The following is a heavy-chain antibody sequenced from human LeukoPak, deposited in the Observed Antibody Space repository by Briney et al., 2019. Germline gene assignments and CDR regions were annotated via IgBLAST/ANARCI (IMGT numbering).Heavy chain of an antibody. V-gene: IGHV1-2*02. D-gene: IGHD6-19*01. CDR2: INPYSGDT. CDR3: AIRPVIAVAGMDFDY. J-gene: IGHJ4*02. Sequence: VASVKVSCKASGYTFTDYYMHWVRQAPGQGLEWMAWINPYSGDTHYAQTFQGRVTMTRDTSISTAYMELSRLRSDDTAVYYCAIRPVIAVAGMDFDYWGQGTLVTVSS. CDR1: GYTFTDYY.